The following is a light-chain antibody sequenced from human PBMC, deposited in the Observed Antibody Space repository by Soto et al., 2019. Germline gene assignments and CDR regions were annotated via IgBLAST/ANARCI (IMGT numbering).Light chain of an antibody. CDR2: AAS. J-gene: IGKJ5*01. V-gene: IGKV3-11*01. CDR1: QSVSNNY. Sequence: EIVLTQSPGTLSLSPGERATLSCRASQSVSNNYLVWYQQKPGQAPRLLIFAASNRATGIPVRFSGSGSGTDFTLTISSLEPEDFAVYYCQQRSNWPSITFGQGTRLEIK. CDR3: QQRSNWPSIT.